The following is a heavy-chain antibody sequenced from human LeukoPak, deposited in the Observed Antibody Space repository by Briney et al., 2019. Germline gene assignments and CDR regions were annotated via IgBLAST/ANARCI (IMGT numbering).Heavy chain of an antibody. CDR1: GFTFTTYY. Sequence: ASVKVSCKASGFTFTTYYIHWVRRAPGQGLEWMGWINPNSGGTNYAQKFQGRVTMTRDTSISTAYMELSRLRSDDTAVYYCANLPGYYYYGMDVWGQGTTVTVSS. V-gene: IGHV1-2*02. CDR2: INPNSGGT. J-gene: IGHJ6*02. CDR3: ANLPGYYYYGMDV.